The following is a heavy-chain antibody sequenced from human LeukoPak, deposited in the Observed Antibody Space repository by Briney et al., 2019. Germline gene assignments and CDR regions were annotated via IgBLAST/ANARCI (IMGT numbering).Heavy chain of an antibody. Sequence: SETLSLTCTVSGGSISSSSYYWGWIRQPPGKGLEWIGSIYYSGSTYYNPSLKSRVTISVDTSKNQFSLKLSSVTAADTAVYYCAKDRGYCSSTSCSPWGLWFDPWGQGTLVTVSS. CDR1: GGSISSSSYY. J-gene: IGHJ5*02. V-gene: IGHV4-39*02. CDR3: AKDRGYCSSTSCSPWGLWFDP. CDR2: IYYSGST. D-gene: IGHD2-2*01.